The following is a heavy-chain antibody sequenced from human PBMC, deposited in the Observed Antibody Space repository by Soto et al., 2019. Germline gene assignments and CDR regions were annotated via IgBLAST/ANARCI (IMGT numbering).Heavy chain of an antibody. D-gene: IGHD3-16*01. CDR3: ARDNGGAKYPDAFDI. V-gene: IGHV3-33*01. CDR2: IWYDGSNK. J-gene: IGHJ3*02. Sequence: GGSLRLSCAASGFTFSSYGMHWVRQAPGKGLEWVAVIWYDGSNKYYADSVKGRFTISRDNSKNTLYLQMNSLRAEDTAVYYCARDNGGAKYPDAFDIWGQGTMVTVSS. CDR1: GFTFSSYG.